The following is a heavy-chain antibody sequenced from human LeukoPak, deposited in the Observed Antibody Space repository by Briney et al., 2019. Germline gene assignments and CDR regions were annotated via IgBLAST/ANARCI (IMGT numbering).Heavy chain of an antibody. D-gene: IGHD2-2*01. J-gene: IGHJ4*02. CDR1: GSTFSSHT. V-gene: IGHV3-48*04. Sequence: GGSLRLSCAASGSTFSSHTMNWVRQAQGKGLEWISYISSTSSIIYYADSVKGRFTISRDNAKNSLYLQMSSLRAEDTAVYYCARNLPAADYWGQGTLVTVSS. CDR2: ISSTSSII. CDR3: ARNLPAADY.